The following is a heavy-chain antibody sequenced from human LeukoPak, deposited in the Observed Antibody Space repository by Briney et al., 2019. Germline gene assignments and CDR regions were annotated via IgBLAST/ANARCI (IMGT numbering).Heavy chain of an antibody. J-gene: IGHJ6*03. CDR3: AREVGPVLRYFDWLTEDYYYYMDV. CDR2: IYSGGST. V-gene: IGHV3-53*01. D-gene: IGHD3-9*01. Sequence: GGSLRLSCAASGFTVSSNYMSWVRQAPGKGLEWVSVIYSGGSTYYADSVKGRFTISRDNSKNTLYLQMNSLRAEDTAVYYCAREVGPVLRYFDWLTEDYYYYMDVWGKGTTVTVSS. CDR1: GFTVSSNY.